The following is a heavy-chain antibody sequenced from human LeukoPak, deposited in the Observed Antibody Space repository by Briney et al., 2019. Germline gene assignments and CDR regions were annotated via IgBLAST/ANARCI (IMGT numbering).Heavy chain of an antibody. Sequence: ESGPTLVNPTQTLTLTCAFSGFSLSLINSGVGVGWIRQPPGKALEWLALIYWDDDKRYSPALKSRLTITKDTSKNQVVLTMTNMDPVDTATYYCAHRFGYSSGWYPRVWGQGTLVTVSS. V-gene: IGHV2-5*02. D-gene: IGHD6-19*01. CDR1: GFSLSLINSGVG. CDR2: IYWDDDK. J-gene: IGHJ4*02. CDR3: AHRFGYSSGWYPRV.